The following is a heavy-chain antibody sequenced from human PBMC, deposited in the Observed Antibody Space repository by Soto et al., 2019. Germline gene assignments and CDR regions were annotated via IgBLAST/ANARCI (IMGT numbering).Heavy chain of an antibody. V-gene: IGHV4-30-2*01. D-gene: IGHD2-21*01. Sequence: QLQLQESGSGLVKPSQTLSLTCAVSGGSISSGGYSWSWIRQPPGKGLEWIGYIYHSGSTYYNPSLTSRVTISVARSKNQFSLKLSSVTAADSAVYYCAGVRGPYCGGECYPPTPNWFDPWGQGTLVTVSS. J-gene: IGHJ5*02. CDR1: GGSISSGGYS. CDR3: AGVRGPYCGGECYPPTPNWFDP. CDR2: IYHSGST.